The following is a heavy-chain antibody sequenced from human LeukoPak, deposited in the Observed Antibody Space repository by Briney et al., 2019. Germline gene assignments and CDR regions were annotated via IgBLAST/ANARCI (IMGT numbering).Heavy chain of an antibody. V-gene: IGHV1-2*02. CDR1: GYTFTTYD. J-gene: IGHJ4*02. CDR2: INPNSGGT. D-gene: IGHD6-13*01. CDR3: ARGGSSWYFRPFDY. Sequence: ASVKVSCKASGYTFTTYDINWVRQAPGQGLEWMGWINPNSGGTNYAQKFQGRVTMTRDTSISTAYMELSRLRSDDTAVYYCARGGSSWYFRPFDYWGQGTLVTVSS.